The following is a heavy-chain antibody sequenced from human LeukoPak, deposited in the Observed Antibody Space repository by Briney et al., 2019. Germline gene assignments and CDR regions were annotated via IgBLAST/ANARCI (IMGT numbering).Heavy chain of an antibody. J-gene: IGHJ3*02. V-gene: IGHV3-23*01. CDR1: GFTFKNYA. CDR2: ISDSGDSR. CDR3: AKDQSEGAFDI. Sequence: GGSLRLSCAASGFTFKNYAMKWVRQAPGKGLEWVSSISDSGDSRYYADSVKGRFTISRDNSKNTLYLQMNSLRAEDTAVYYCAKDQSEGAFDIWGQGTMVTVSS.